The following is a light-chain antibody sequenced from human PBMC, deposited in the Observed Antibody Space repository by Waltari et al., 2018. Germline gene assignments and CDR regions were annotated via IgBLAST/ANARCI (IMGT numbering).Light chain of an antibody. V-gene: IGLV4-69*01. J-gene: IGLJ3*02. CDR2: LNSDGSH. CDR3: QTWGTGIRV. Sequence: QLVLTQSPSASASLGASVKPTCTLSSGHRSYAFAWHQQQPEKGPRYLMKLNSDGSHSKGDGIPDRFSGSSSGAERYLTISSLQSEDEADYYCQTWGTGIRVFGGGTKLTVL. CDR1: SGHRSYA.